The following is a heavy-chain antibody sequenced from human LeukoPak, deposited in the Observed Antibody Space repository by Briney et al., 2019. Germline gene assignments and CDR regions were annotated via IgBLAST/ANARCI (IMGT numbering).Heavy chain of an antibody. CDR1: GGSFSGYY. CDR3: AREVVVVPAAIRPNYYYYGMDV. J-gene: IGHJ6*02. CDR2: INHSGST. D-gene: IGHD2-2*02. V-gene: IGHV4-34*01. Sequence: PSETLSLTCAVYGGSFSGYYWSWIRQPPGKGLEWIGEINHSGSTNYNPSLKSRVTISVDTSKNQFSLKLSSVTAADTAVYYCAREVVVVPAAIRPNYYYYGMDVWGQGTTVTVSS.